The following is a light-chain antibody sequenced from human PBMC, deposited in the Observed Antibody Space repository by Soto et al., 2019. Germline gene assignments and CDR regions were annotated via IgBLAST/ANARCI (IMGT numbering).Light chain of an antibody. CDR2: SNN. Sequence: QSVLTQPPSASGTPGQRVTISCSGSSSNIGSNTVNWYQQLPGTAPKLLIYSNNQRPSGVPDRFSGSKSGTSASLAISGLQSDDEADYYCAAWDDSLNGLFGGGTQLTVL. CDR3: AAWDDSLNGL. V-gene: IGLV1-44*01. CDR1: SSNIGSNT. J-gene: IGLJ2*01.